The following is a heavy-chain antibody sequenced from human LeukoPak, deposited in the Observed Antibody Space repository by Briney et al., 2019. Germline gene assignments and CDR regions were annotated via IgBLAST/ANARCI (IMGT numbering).Heavy chain of an antibody. D-gene: IGHD3-16*01. Sequence: PGGSLRLSCAASGFPFNNYGMTWVRQAPGKGLEWVSSITGRGDFTSYADSVKGRFTISRDNSKNTLYLQMNSLRAEDTAVYYCVLGGGGDDYWGQGTLVTVSS. V-gene: IGHV3-23*01. CDR2: ITGRGDFT. J-gene: IGHJ4*02. CDR1: GFPFNNYG. CDR3: VLGGGGDDY.